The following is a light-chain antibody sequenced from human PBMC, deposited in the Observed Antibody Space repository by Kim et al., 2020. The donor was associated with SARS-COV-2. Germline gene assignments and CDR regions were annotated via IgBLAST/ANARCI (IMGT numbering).Light chain of an antibody. J-gene: IGLJ3*02. Sequence: QPVLTQSSSASASLGSSVKLTCTLSSGHSSNIIAWHQQQPGKAPRYLMKLEGSGSYNKGSGVPDRFSGSSSGADRYLTISNLQSEDEAEYYCETWDSNTWVLGGGTKLTVL. CDR2: LEGSGSY. CDR1: SGHSSNI. CDR3: ETWDSNTWV. V-gene: IGLV4-60*03.